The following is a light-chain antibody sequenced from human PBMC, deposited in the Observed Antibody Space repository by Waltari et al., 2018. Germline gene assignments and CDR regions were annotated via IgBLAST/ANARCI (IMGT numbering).Light chain of an antibody. V-gene: IGLV2-23*01. CDR1: SNDLGTYNL. J-gene: IGLJ1*01. CDR3: CSYAGSTTFLYV. CDR2: EGT. Sequence: QSALTQPASVSGYPGQSITISCTGSSNDLGTYNLVSWYQQHPGKAPKLMIYEGTERPSGVSNRFSGSKSGNTASLTISGLQAEDEADYYCCSYAGSTTFLYVFGTGTKVTVL.